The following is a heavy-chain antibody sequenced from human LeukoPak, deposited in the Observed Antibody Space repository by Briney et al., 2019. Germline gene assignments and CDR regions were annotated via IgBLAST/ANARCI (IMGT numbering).Heavy chain of an antibody. CDR2: ISYDGSSK. V-gene: IGHV3-30*03. J-gene: IGHJ1*01. Sequence: GGSLRLSCAVSGSTFSSYGMHWVRQAPGKGLEWVAVISYDGSSKDYADSVKGRLTISRDNAKSSLYLQMNSLRAEDTAVYYCARAGYSMDTEYFQHWGQGALVTVSS. CDR1: GSTFSSYG. D-gene: IGHD5-18*01. CDR3: ARAGYSMDTEYFQH.